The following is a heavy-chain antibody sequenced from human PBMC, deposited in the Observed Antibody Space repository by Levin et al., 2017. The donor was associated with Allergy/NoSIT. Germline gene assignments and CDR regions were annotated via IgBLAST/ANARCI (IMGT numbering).Heavy chain of an antibody. CDR3: ASFYDGSGSYFRYGLSGAFDS. V-gene: IGHV3-21*01. Sequence: GGSLRLSCAASGFTFSSYSMNWVRQAPGKGLEWVSSISSSSSYIYYADSVKGRFTISRDNAKNSLYLQMNSLRAEDTAVYYCASFYDGSGSYFRYGLSGAFDSWGQGTMVTVSS. CDR2: ISSSSSYI. J-gene: IGHJ3*02. CDR1: GFTFSSYS. D-gene: IGHD3-10*01.